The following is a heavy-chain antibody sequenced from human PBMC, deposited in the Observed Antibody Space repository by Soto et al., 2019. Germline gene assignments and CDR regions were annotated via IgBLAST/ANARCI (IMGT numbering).Heavy chain of an antibody. J-gene: IGHJ4*02. CDR3: AKEAGDGYNSDYFDY. CDR2: ITPFLDMI. V-gene: IGHV1-69*04. CDR1: GVTFNSNS. D-gene: IGHD5-12*01. Sequence: HVQLVQSGPEVKKPGSSVKVSCKASGVTFNSNSFSWVRQAPGQGLEWMGRITPFLDMIDYAQNFQGRVTISADTSTDTAYLQLTRLRSEDTAFYYCAKEAGDGYNSDYFDYWGQGTLVAVYS.